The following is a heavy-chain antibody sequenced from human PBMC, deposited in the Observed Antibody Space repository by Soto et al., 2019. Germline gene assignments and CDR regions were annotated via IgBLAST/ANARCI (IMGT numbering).Heavy chain of an antibody. V-gene: IGHV3-30*18. J-gene: IGHJ4*02. D-gene: IGHD3-22*01. CDR2: ISYDGSNK. CDR3: AKGGRYDSSGSPDY. CDR1: GFTFSSYG. Sequence: GGSLRLSCAASGFTFSSYGMHWVRQAPGKGLEWVAVISYDGSNKYYADSVKGRFTISRDNSKNTLYLQMNSLRAEDTAVYYCAKGGRYDSSGSPDYWGQGTLVTVSS.